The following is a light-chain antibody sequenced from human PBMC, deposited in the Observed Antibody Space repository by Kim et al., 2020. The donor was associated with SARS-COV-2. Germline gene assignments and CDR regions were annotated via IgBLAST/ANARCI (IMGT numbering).Light chain of an antibody. CDR2: SDD. Sequence: GQRVTISCSGSSSNIGSNTVNCYQQLPGMAPKLLIFSDDKRPSGVPDRFSGSKSGTSASLAISGLQSDDEADYHCAAWDDSLNGYVFGTGTKVTVL. CDR1: SSNIGSNT. V-gene: IGLV1-44*01. CDR3: AAWDDSLNGYV. J-gene: IGLJ1*01.